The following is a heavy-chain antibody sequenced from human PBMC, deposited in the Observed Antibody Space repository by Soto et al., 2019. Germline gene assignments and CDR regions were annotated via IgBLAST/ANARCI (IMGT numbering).Heavy chain of an antibody. CDR3: ARGTNGTLNWFDP. CDR1: GYTFTGYY. Sequence: GASVKVSCKASGYTFTGYYMHWVRQAPGQGLEWMGWINPNSGGTNYAQKFQGWVTMTRDTSISTAYMELSRLRSDDTAVYYCARGTNGTLNWFDPWGQGTLVTVSS. CDR2: INPNSGGT. J-gene: IGHJ5*02. V-gene: IGHV1-2*04. D-gene: IGHD2-8*01.